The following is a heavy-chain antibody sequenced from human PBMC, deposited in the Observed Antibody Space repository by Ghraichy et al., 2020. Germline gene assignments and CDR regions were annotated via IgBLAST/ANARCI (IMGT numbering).Heavy chain of an antibody. D-gene: IGHD2-15*01. CDR2: IYYSGST. Sequence: SETLSLTCTVSGGSISSYYWSWIRQPPGKGLEWIGYIYYSGSTNYNPSLKSRVTISVDTSKNQFSLKLSSVTAADTAVYYCAGVKVVGPTANFDYWGQGTLVTVSS. CDR3: AGVKVVGPTANFDY. J-gene: IGHJ4*02. V-gene: IGHV4-59*01. CDR1: GGSISSYY.